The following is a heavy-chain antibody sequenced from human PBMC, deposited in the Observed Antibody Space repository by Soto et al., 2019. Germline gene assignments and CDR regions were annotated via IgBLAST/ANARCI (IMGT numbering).Heavy chain of an antibody. Sequence: GSLRLSCAASGFTFSSYSMNWVRQAPGKGLEWVSSISSSSSYIYYADSVKGRFTISRDNAKNTLYLQMDSLRVEDTAVYYCARDVVLCECGGGHGNPYAVSAKGTTVPVSS. D-gene: IGHD2-21*01. CDR3: ARDVVLCECGGGHGNPYAV. CDR2: ISSSSSYI. CDR1: GFTFSSYS. J-gene: IGHJ6*04. V-gene: IGHV3-21*01.